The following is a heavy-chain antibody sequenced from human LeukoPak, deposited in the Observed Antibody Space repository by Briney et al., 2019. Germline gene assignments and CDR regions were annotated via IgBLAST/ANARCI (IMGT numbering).Heavy chain of an antibody. V-gene: IGHV1-3*01. CDR1: GYTFTSYA. D-gene: IGHD3-22*01. J-gene: IGHJ4*02. CDR2: INAGNGNT. Sequence: ASVKVSCKASGYTFTSYAMHWVRQAPGQRLEWMGWINAGNGNTKYSQKFQGRVTITRDTSASTAYMELSSLRSEDTAVYYCAREYYYDSSGYSANDYWGQGTLVTVS. CDR3: AREYYYDSSGYSANDY.